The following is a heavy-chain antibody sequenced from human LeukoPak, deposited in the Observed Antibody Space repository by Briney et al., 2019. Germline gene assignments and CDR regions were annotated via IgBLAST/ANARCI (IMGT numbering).Heavy chain of an antibody. CDR1: GGTFSSYA. CDR3: ARDYDSRFRYFDINYYYYMDV. J-gene: IGHJ6*03. CDR2: IIPIFGTA. D-gene: IGHD3-9*01. Sequence: GASVKVSCKASGGTFSSYAISWVRQAPGQGLEWMGRIIPIFGTANYAQKFQGRVTITTDESTSTAYMELSSLRSEDTAVYYCARDYDSRFRYFDINYYYYMDVWGKGTTVTVSS. V-gene: IGHV1-69*05.